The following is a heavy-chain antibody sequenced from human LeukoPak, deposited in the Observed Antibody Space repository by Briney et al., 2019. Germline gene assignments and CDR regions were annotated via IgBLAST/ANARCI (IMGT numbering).Heavy chain of an antibody. D-gene: IGHD6-19*01. CDR3: ATLVIAVAGGFGDY. Sequence: SVKVSCKASGYTFTGYYMHWVRQAPGQGLEWMGWINPNSGGTNYAQKFQGRVTMTRDTSISTGYMELSRLRSDDTAVYYCATLVIAVAGGFGDYWGQGTLVTVSS. J-gene: IGHJ4*02. CDR1: GYTFTGYY. V-gene: IGHV1-2*02. CDR2: INPNSGGT.